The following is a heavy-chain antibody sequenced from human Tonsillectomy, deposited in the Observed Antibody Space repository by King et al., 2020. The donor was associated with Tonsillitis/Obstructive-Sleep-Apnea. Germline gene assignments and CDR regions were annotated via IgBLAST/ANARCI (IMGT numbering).Heavy chain of an antibody. D-gene: IGHD2-15*01. CDR2: ISYDGGNK. Sequence: VQLVESGGGVVQPGRSLRLSCAASGFTFSSYSMHWVRQAPGKGLEWVAVISYDGGNKYYADSVKGRFTISRDNSKDTLYLQMNNLRAEDTAVYYCASYRWDIVFVPPPPFASGGQGPLVTVPS. V-gene: IGHV3-30*04. J-gene: IGHJ4*02. CDR3: ASYRWDIVFVPPPPFAS. CDR1: GFTFSSYS.